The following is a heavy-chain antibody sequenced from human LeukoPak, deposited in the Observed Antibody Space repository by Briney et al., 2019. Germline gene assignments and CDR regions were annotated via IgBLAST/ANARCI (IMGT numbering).Heavy chain of an antibody. Sequence: PGGSLRVSCAASGFTFSYYSLNSVRQAPGKGLEWVSYISSSTSTIYYADSVKVRFTITRDNAKTSQYLQMNSLRAEDTAVYYCARASTITVRPGGYYHYYMDVWGKGTTVTVSS. D-gene: IGHD6-6*01. J-gene: IGHJ6*03. V-gene: IGHV3-48*04. CDR1: GFTFSYYS. CDR3: ARASTITVRPGGYYHYYMDV. CDR2: ISSSTSTI.